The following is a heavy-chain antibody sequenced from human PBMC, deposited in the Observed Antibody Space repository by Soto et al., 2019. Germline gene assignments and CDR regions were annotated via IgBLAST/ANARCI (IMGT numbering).Heavy chain of an antibody. J-gene: IGHJ6*02. CDR3: ATGLRTGNYGMDV. Sequence: QEQLVQAGAEVKKPGSSVRISCRASGGTFSNDAVSWVRQAPGQGLQWMGGIITIFGTTHYAQKFQGRVTITADESTAPAYMELRSVTSEDTAVYYCATGLRTGNYGMDVWGQGTAVTVSS. D-gene: IGHD3-10*01. CDR2: IITIFGTT. V-gene: IGHV1-69*01. CDR1: GGTFSNDA.